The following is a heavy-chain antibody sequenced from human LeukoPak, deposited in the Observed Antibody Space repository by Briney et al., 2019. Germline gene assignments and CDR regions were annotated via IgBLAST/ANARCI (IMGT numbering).Heavy chain of an antibody. CDR3: ARNHGSGRDYYYYYMDV. J-gene: IGHJ6*03. V-gene: IGHV1-69*13. Sequence: ASVKVSCKASGGTFSSYAISWVRQAPRQGLEWMGGIIPIFGTANYAQKFQGRVTITADESTSTAYMELSSLRSEDTAVYYCARNHGSGRDYYYYYMDVWGKGTTVTISS. D-gene: IGHD3-10*01. CDR2: IIPIFGTA. CDR1: GGTFSSYA.